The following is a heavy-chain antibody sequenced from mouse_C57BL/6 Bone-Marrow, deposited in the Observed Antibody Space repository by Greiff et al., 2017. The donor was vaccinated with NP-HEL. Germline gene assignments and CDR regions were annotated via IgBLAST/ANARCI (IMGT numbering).Heavy chain of an antibody. Sequence: EVQRVESGGGLVKPGGSLKLSCAASGFTFSDYGMHWVRQAPEKGLEWVAYISSGSSTIYYADTVKGRFTISRDNAKNTLFLQMTSLRSEDAAMYYCARGRTTVVAGNWYFDVWGTGTTVTVSS. CDR2: ISSGSSTI. CDR3: ARGRTTVVAGNWYFDV. CDR1: GFTFSDYG. D-gene: IGHD1-1*01. V-gene: IGHV5-17*01. J-gene: IGHJ1*03.